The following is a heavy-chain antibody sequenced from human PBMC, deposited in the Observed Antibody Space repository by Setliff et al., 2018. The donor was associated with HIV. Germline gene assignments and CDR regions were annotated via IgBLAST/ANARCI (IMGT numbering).Heavy chain of an antibody. V-gene: IGHV4-39*01. J-gene: IGHJ4*02. CDR1: GASISSHNYS. CDR3: TIPASSLAPN. Sequence: SETLSLTCTVSGASISSHNYSWGWIRQSPGKGLEWIASIRSSGDTYYNPSLQSRVIISVDTSNNQISPKLTSVTAADTAVYYCTIPASSLAPNWGRGTQVTVSS. CDR2: IRSSGDT.